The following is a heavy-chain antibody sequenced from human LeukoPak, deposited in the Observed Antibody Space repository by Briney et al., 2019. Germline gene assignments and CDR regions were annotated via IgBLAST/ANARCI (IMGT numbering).Heavy chain of an antibody. D-gene: IGHD4-17*01. J-gene: IGHJ4*02. CDR2: ISGSGGST. Sequence: GGSLRLSCAASGFTFSSYAMHWIRQAPGKGLEWVSAISGSGGSTYYADSVKGRFTISRDNSKNTLYLQMNSLRAEDTAVYYCASNNYGDSHFDYWGQGTLVTVSS. V-gene: IGHV3-23*01. CDR1: GFTFSSYA. CDR3: ASNNYGDSHFDY.